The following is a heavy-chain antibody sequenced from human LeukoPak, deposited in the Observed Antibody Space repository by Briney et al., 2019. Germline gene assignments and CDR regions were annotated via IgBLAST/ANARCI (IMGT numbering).Heavy chain of an antibody. J-gene: IGHJ2*01. CDR3: ARGPPWFGELFPNYWYFDL. D-gene: IGHD3-10*01. V-gene: IGHV4-59*08. Sequence: PSETLSLICTVSGGSISSYYWSWIRQPPGKGLEWIGYIYYSGSTNYNPSLKSRVTISVDTSKNQFSLKLSSVTAADTAVYYCARGPPWFGELFPNYWYFDLWGRGTLVTVSS. CDR2: IYYSGST. CDR1: GGSISSYY.